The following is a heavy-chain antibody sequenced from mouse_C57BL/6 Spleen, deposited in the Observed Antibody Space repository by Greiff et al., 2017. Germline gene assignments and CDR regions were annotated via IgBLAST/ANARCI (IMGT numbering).Heavy chain of an antibody. J-gene: IGHJ3*01. CDR2: INPNNGGT. V-gene: IGHV1-18*01. D-gene: IGHD1-1*01. CDR3: AREANYYGSSPAWFAY. CDR1: GYTFTDYN. Sequence: VQLQQSGPELVKPGASVKISCKASGYTFTDYNMDWVKQSHGKSLEWIGDINPNNGGTIYNQKFKGKATLTVDKSSSTAYMELRSLTSEDTAVYYCAREANYYGSSPAWFAYWGQGTLVTVSA.